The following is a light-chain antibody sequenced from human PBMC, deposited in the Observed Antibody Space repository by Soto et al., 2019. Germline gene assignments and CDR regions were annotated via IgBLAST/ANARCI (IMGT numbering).Light chain of an antibody. CDR1: QSVRSY. V-gene: IGKV3-11*01. CDR2: DAS. J-gene: IGKJ1*01. Sequence: ENVLTQSPATLSLSPGDRATLSCRASQSVRSYLAWYQQKPGQAPRLLISDASNRATGVPARFSGSGSGTDFTLTISSREPEAFAVYYCQQRSGGWTFGPGTKVEI. CDR3: QQRSGGWT.